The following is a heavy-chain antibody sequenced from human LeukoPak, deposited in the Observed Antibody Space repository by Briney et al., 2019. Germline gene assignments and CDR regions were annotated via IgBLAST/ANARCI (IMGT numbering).Heavy chain of an antibody. D-gene: IGHD6-19*01. J-gene: IGHJ3*02. V-gene: IGHV3-13*01. CDR1: GFTFSRYD. Sequence: GGSLRLSCAASGFTFSRYDMHWVRQATGKGLEWVSAIDTAGDTYYPGSVKGRFTISREDAKNSLYLQMNSLRAEDTAVYYCARVKSYRSGGLDAFDIWGQGTMVTVSS. CDR2: IDTAGDT. CDR3: ARVKSYRSGGLDAFDI.